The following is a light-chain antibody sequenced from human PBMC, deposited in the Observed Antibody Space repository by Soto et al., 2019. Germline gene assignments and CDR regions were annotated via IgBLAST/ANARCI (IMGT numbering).Light chain of an antibody. J-gene: IGKJ1*01. V-gene: IGKV3D-15*01. CDR1: QSVISN. CDR3: QQYNKWPRT. Sequence: IVMTHSPSSLGLYTQERATLSWMASQSVISNLAWYQQKPGQAPRLLIYGASTRATGVPARISGSGSGTEFTLTISSLQSEDFAVYYCQQYNKWPRTFGQGTKVDI. CDR2: GAS.